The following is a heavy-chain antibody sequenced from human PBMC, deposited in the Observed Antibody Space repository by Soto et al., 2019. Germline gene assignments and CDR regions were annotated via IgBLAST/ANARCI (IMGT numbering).Heavy chain of an antibody. D-gene: IGHD6-13*01. J-gene: IGHJ4*02. Sequence: GGSLRLSCAASGFTFSNYAIHWVRQAPGKGLEWVAVIASDGKDKRYADSVKGRFTISRDNSKNTVYLQMNSLRGEDTAVYYCAKDGAIAAADYFFDYWGQGSLVTSPQ. CDR2: IASDGKDK. CDR3: AKDGAIAAADYFFDY. CDR1: GFTFSNYA. V-gene: IGHV3-30*18.